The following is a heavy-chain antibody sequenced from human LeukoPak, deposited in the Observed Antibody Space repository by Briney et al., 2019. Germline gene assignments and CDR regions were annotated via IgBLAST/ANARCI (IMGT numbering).Heavy chain of an antibody. J-gene: IGHJ4*02. CDR2: IYYSGST. Sequence: SETLSLTCTVSGGSISSGDYYWSWIRQPPGKGLEWIGYIYYSGSTYYNPSLKSRVTISVDTSKNQFSLKLSSVTAADTAVYYCARLHVDTAMVPFDYRGQGTLVTVSS. CDR1: GGSISSGDYY. D-gene: IGHD5-18*01. V-gene: IGHV4-30-4*01. CDR3: ARLHVDTAMVPFDY.